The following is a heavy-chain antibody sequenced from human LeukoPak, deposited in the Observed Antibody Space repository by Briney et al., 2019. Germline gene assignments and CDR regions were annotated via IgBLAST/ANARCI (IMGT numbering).Heavy chain of an antibody. Sequence: PGESLKISCKGSGYSFTSYWIGWVRQLPGKGLEWMGIIYPGDSDTRSSPSFQAQLTISADKSISTAYLQWSSLKASDTAMYYCARYNHYDSSGYRYYFDYWGQGTLVTVSS. V-gene: IGHV5-51*01. J-gene: IGHJ4*02. CDR2: IYPGDSDT. CDR1: GYSFTSYW. CDR3: ARYNHYDSSGYRYYFDY. D-gene: IGHD3-22*01.